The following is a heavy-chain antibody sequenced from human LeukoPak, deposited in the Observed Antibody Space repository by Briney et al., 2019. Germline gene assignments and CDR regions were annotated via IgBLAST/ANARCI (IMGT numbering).Heavy chain of an antibody. CDR1: GFTPTRNY. Sequence: GGSLRLSCAVSGFTPTRNYMSCVRPSPGKGREWVSSIITSSSYIYYADSEKSRFTGARDNDKNSMYLQKNSLRAEDTADYYGERCMDGWESYGTVPIDVWGQGTTVTVSS. CDR3: ERCMDGWESYGTVPIDV. D-gene: IGHD3-10*01. V-gene: IGHV3-21*01. CDR2: IITSSSYI. J-gene: IGHJ6*02.